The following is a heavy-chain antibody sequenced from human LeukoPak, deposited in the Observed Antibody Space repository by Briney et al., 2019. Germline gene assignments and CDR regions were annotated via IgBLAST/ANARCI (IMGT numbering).Heavy chain of an antibody. J-gene: IGHJ3*02. CDR3: ARDPYSSGWYKDAFDI. D-gene: IGHD6-19*01. V-gene: IGHV3-21*01. CDR2: ISGSSSYI. CDR1: VFTFSSYS. Sequence: GESLRLSCAASVFTFSSYSMNWVRQAPWKGLEWVSSISGSSSYINYADSVKGRFTISRDNAQNSLFLQLNSLRAEDTAVYYCARDPYSSGWYKDAFDIWGQGTMVTVSS.